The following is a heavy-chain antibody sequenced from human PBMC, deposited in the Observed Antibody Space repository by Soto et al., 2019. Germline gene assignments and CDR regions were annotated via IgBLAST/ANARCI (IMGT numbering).Heavy chain of an antibody. CDR3: ARNTIVATIRYYHYYMDV. J-gene: IGHJ6*03. CDR1: GFTVSSNY. CDR2: IYSGGST. Sequence: GGSLRLCCAASGFTVSSNYMSWVRQAPGKGLEWVSVIYSGGSTYYADSVKGRFTISRHNSKNTLYLQMNSLRAEDTAVYYCARNTIVATIRYYHYYMDVWGKGTTVTVSS. V-gene: IGHV3-53*04. D-gene: IGHD5-12*01.